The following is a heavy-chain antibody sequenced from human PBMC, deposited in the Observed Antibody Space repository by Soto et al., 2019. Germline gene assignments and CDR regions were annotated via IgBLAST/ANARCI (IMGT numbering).Heavy chain of an antibody. J-gene: IGHJ4*02. V-gene: IGHV1-69*01. CDR2: IVPVFRTP. Sequence: QVQLEQSGPEVKKPGTSVRVSCKASGGPFSNYAISWVRQAPGQGLEWLGGIVPVFRTPNYADKFQGRLTVTADESTSTAYMELSSLTSEDTAMYFCARDARRGQWLVPPGFDFWGQGTLVIVSS. CDR3: ARDARRGQWLVPPGFDF. D-gene: IGHD6-19*01. CDR1: GGPFSNYA.